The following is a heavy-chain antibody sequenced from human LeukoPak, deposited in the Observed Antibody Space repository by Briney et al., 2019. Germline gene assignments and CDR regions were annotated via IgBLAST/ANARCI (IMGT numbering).Heavy chain of an antibody. CDR1: GFTFSRYG. CDR2: ISYDGSNK. CDR3: ARGVYCSGGSCYSYYYYYGMDV. J-gene: IGHJ6*02. V-gene: IGHV3-30-3*01. Sequence: PGGSLRLSCAASGFTFSRYGMHWVRQAPGKGLEWVAVISYDGSNKYYADSVKGRFTISRDNSKNTLYLRMNSLRAEDTAVYSCARGVYCSGGSCYSYYYYYGMDVWGQGTTVTVSS. D-gene: IGHD2-15*01.